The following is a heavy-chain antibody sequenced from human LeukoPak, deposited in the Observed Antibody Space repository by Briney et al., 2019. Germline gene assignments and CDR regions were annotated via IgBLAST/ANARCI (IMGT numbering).Heavy chain of an antibody. CDR2: ISGSGGST. CDR3: AKDAERVAVTGHLDY. CDR1: GFSFSSYA. Sequence: PGGSLRLSCASSGFSFSSYAMNWVRQAPGKGLEWVSAISGSGGSTSYAVSVKARITISRDNSKSTLFLQMNSLRAEDTAVYYCAKDAERVAVTGHLDYWGQGTLVTVSS. D-gene: IGHD6-19*01. J-gene: IGHJ4*02. V-gene: IGHV3-23*01.